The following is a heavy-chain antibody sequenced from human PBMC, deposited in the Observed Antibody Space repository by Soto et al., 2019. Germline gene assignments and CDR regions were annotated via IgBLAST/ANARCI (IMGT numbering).Heavy chain of an antibody. CDR3: ARDPQVPRGGRYYYDSSGPGYFDY. CDR2: IYYSGST. Sequence: SETLSLTCTVSGGSISSGDYYWSWIRQPPGKGLEWIGYIYYSGSTHYNPSLKSRVTISVDTSKNQFSLKLSSVTAADTAVYYCARDPQVPRGGRYYYDSSGPGYFDYWGQGTLVTVSS. V-gene: IGHV4-30-4*01. J-gene: IGHJ4*02. D-gene: IGHD3-22*01. CDR1: GGSISSGDYY.